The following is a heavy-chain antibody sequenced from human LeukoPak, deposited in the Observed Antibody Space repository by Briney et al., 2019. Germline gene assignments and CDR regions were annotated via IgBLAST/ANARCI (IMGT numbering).Heavy chain of an antibody. CDR2: MNPNSGNT. CDR3: ARGPSLVRGVIMPGSVGGMDV. D-gene: IGHD3-10*01. Sequence: GASVKVSCKASGFTFTSYDINWVRQAPGQGLEWMGWMNPNSGNTRYAQKVQGRITMTGDTSISTAYMELSSLRSEDTAVYYCARGPSLVRGVIMPGSVGGMDVWGRGTTVTVSS. V-gene: IGHV1-8*01. J-gene: IGHJ6*02. CDR1: GFTFTSYD.